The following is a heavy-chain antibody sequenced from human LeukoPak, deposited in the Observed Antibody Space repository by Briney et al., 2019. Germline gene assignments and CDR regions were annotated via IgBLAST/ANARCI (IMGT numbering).Heavy chain of an antibody. V-gene: IGHV1-2*02. CDR2: INPNSGGT. D-gene: IGHD2-15*01. CDR3: AAGRGYCSGGSCYGYDSFDI. CDR1: GYTFTDYG. Sequence: GASEPVSCKASGYTFTDYGVSWVRQAPGQGLEWMGWINPNSGGTNYAQTFQGRVTMTRDTSISTAYMELSRLRSDDTAVYYCAAGRGYCSGGSCYGYDSFDIWGQGTMGNGSS. J-gene: IGHJ3*02.